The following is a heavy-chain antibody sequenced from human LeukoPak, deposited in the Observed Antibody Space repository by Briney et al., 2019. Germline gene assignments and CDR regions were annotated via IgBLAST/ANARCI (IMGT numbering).Heavy chain of an antibody. CDR2: ISGSGTNR. J-gene: IGHJ4*02. D-gene: IGHD3-3*01. Sequence: GGSLRLSCAASGFTFSTYAMSWVRQAPGKGLEWVSAISGSGTNRYHADSVKGRFTTSRDNSKSTLYLEVNSLRAEDTAVYYCAKEHYYDFWSAYDYWGQGTLVTVSS. V-gene: IGHV3-23*01. CDR3: AKEHYYDFWSAYDY. CDR1: GFTFSTYA.